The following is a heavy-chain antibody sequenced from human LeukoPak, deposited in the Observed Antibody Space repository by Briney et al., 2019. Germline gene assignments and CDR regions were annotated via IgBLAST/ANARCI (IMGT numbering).Heavy chain of an antibody. D-gene: IGHD2-8*02. CDR3: VREESGGYFDY. CDR1: GHTFTNYL. V-gene: IGHV1-46*01. J-gene: IGHJ4*02. CDR2: IIPDSGAT. Sequence: ASVKVSCKASGHTFTNYLLHWVRQAPGQGLEWVGRIIPDSGATNYAQKFRDRVTMTSDTATSTVYMELSSLRSEDTAVYHCVREESGGYFDYWGQGTLVPVSS.